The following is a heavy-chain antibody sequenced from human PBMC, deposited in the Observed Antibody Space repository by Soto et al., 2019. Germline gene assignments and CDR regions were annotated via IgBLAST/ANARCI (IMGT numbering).Heavy chain of an antibody. CDR2: INAGNGNT. V-gene: IGHV1-3*01. Sequence: ASVKVSCKASGYTFTSYAMHWVRQAPGQRLEWMGWINAGNGNTKYSRKFQGRVTITRDTSASTAYMELSSLRSEDTAVYYCARAWGPYCSGGSCYPYYYYGMDVWGQGTTVTVSS. CDR1: GYTFTSYA. D-gene: IGHD2-15*01. J-gene: IGHJ6*02. CDR3: ARAWGPYCSGGSCYPYYYYGMDV.